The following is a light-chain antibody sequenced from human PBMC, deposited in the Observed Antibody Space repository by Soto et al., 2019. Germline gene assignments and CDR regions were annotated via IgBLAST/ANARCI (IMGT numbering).Light chain of an antibody. J-gene: IGLJ3*02. Sequence: QSVLTQPASVSGSPGQSITLSCTGTNSDIGAYNYVSWYQQHPRKAPNLMIYEVSNRSSGVSHRFSGSKSGNTASLTISGLLAEEEATYYCASYTSSSTLVSGGGTKLTVL. CDR3: ASYTSSSTLV. CDR2: EVS. CDR1: NSDIGAYNY. V-gene: IGLV2-14*01.